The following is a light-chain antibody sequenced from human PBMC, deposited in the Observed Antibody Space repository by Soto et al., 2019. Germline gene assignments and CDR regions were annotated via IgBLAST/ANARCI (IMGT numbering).Light chain of an antibody. CDR2: AAS. Sequence: DIQMTQSPSSLSASVGDRVTITCRASQGIRNDLSWYQQKPGKAPKRLIYAASSLQSGVPSRFSGSGSGTDFTLTISSLQPEDFATYYCQRGYSSPTFGQGTKVDIK. CDR3: QRGYSSPT. J-gene: IGKJ1*01. V-gene: IGKV1-39*01. CDR1: QGIRND.